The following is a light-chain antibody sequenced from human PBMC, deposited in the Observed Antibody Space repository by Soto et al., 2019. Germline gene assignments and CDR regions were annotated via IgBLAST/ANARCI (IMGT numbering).Light chain of an antibody. V-gene: IGKV3-20*01. CDR3: QQYDSSHQT. CDR1: QRLSSSS. CDR2: GAA. Sequence: IGVSQSAGTLSLSPGDRSAPSCGARQRLSSSSLAWYQQKPGHGPRLLIYGAARRATSIPDRFSGSGSGTNFTLTISRLEPEDFAVYYCQQYDSSHQTFGQGTKVDIK. J-gene: IGKJ2*01.